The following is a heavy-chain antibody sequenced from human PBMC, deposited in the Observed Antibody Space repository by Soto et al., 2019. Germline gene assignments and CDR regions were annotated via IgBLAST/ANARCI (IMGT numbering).Heavy chain of an antibody. D-gene: IGHD3-9*01. J-gene: IGHJ5*02. Sequence: SETLSLTWAVYGGSFSGYYWSWIRQPPGKGLEWIGEINHSGSTNYNPSLKSRVTISVDTSKNQFSLKLSSVTAADTAVYYCARSYDILTGYYKGGTWFDPWGQGTLVTVSS. CDR1: GGSFSGYY. CDR2: INHSGST. V-gene: IGHV4-34*01. CDR3: ARSYDILTGYYKGGTWFDP.